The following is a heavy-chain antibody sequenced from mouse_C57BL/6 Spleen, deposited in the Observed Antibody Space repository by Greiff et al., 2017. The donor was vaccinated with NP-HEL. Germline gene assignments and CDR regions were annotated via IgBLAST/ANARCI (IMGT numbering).Heavy chain of an antibody. Sequence: QVQLQQPGAELVMPGASVKLSCKASGYTFTSYWMHWVKQRPGQGLEWIGEIDPSDSYTNYNQKFKGKSTLTVDKSSSTAYMQLSSLTSEDSAVYYVARGKPLRLGYAMDYWGQGTSVTVSS. CDR3: ARGKPLRLGYAMDY. J-gene: IGHJ4*01. D-gene: IGHD3-2*02. CDR1: GYTFTSYW. CDR2: IDPSDSYT. V-gene: IGHV1-69*01.